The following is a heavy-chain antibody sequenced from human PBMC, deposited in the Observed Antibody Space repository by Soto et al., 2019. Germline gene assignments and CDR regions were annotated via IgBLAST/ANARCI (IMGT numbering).Heavy chain of an antibody. CDR2: ISSSSSYT. Sequence: GGSLRLSCAASGFTFSDYYMSWIRQAPGKGLEWVSYISSSSSYTNYADSVKGQFTISRDNAKNSLYLQMNSLRAEDTAVYYCARDYDFWSGYLLGMDVWGQGTTVTVSS. J-gene: IGHJ6*02. V-gene: IGHV3-11*06. CDR3: ARDYDFWSGYLLGMDV. CDR1: GFTFSDYY. D-gene: IGHD3-3*01.